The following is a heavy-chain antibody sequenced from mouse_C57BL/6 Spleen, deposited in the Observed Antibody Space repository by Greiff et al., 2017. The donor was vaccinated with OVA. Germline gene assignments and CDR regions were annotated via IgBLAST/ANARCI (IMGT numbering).Heavy chain of an antibody. CDR1: GYTFTDYY. CDR3: ARGRVATRYFDV. CDR2: INPYNGGT. J-gene: IGHJ1*03. Sequence: EVQLQQSGPVLVKPGASVKMSCKASGYTFTDYYMNWVKQSHGKSLEWIGVINPYNGGTSYNQKFKGKATLTVDKSSSTAYMELNSLTSEDSAVYYCARGRVATRYFDVWGTGTTVTVSS. D-gene: IGHD1-1*02. V-gene: IGHV1-19*01.